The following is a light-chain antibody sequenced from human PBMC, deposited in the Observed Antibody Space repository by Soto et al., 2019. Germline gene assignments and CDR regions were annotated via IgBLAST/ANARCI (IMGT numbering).Light chain of an antibody. CDR1: SSDVGGYNY. CDR3: SSYAGSNGVV. CDR2: DVN. J-gene: IGLJ2*01. Sequence: QSVLTQPPSASGSPGQSVTISCTGTSSDVGGYNYVSWYQQHPGKAPKLMIYDVNKRPPGVPDRFSGSKSGNTASLTVSGLQAEDEAEYYCSSYAGSNGVVFGGGTKLTVL. V-gene: IGLV2-8*01.